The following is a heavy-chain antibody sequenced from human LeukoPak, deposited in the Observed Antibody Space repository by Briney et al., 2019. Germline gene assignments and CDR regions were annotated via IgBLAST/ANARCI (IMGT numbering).Heavy chain of an antibody. J-gene: IGHJ4*02. D-gene: IGHD2-2*01. V-gene: IGHV1-18*01. CDR1: GYTFTSYG. CDR3: ARSIPYCSSTNCYGGFFDY. Sequence: ASVKVSCKASGYTFTSYGISWMRQAPGQGLEWLGWISAYNGNTNSAQKLQGRLTMTSDTSTNTAYMELRSLRSDDTAVYYCARSIPYCSSTNCYGGFFDYWGQGTLVTVSS. CDR2: ISAYNGNT.